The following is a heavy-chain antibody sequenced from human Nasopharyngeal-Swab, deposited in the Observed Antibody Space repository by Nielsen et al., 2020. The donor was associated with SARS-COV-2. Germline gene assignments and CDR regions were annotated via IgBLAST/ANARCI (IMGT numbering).Heavy chain of an antibody. CDR3: AKDNEGMFGFGDLGFYFDY. V-gene: IGHV3-30*18. CDR2: ISYDGSNK. D-gene: IGHD3-10*01. Sequence: GESLKISCAASGFTFSSYGMHWVRQAPGKGLEWVAVISYDGSNKYYADSVKGRFTISRDNSKNTLYLQMNSLRAADTAVYYCAKDNEGMFGFGDLGFYFDYWGQGTLVTVSS. CDR1: GFTFSSYG. J-gene: IGHJ4*02.